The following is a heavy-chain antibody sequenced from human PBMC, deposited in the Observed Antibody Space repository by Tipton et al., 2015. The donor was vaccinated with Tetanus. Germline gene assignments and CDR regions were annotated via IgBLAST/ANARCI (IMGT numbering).Heavy chain of an antibody. CDR3: ASWAGDQGPWVY. J-gene: IGHJ4*02. Sequence: SLRLSCAVSGFTFETYWMYWVRQAPGMGLMWVSRISGDGTTTTYADSVMGRFTISRDNAKNSLYLQMNSLRAEDTAMYYCASWAGDQGPWVYWGQGTLVTVSS. CDR1: GFTFETYW. V-gene: IGHV3-74*01. D-gene: IGHD3-16*01. CDR2: ISGDGTTT.